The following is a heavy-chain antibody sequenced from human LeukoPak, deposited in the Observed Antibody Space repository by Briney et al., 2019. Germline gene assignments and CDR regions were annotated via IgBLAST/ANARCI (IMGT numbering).Heavy chain of an antibody. CDR3: ARAGPSSSWHQFDY. CDR2: IYSGGRT. J-gene: IGHJ4*02. CDR1: GFTVSRNY. V-gene: IGHV3-66*01. Sequence: GGSPRLSCAASGFTVSRNYMSWVRQAPGKGLEWVSVIYSGGRTYYADSVKGRFTISRDNSKNTLYLQMNRLRAEDTAVYYCARAGPSSSWHQFDYWGQGTLVTVSS. D-gene: IGHD6-13*01.